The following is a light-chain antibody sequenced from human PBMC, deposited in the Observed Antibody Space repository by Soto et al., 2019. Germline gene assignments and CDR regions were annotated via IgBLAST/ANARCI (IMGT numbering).Light chain of an antibody. CDR2: GAS. CDR3: QQYGSSPPLT. J-gene: IGKJ4*01. Sequence: EIVLTQSPGTLSLSPGERATLSCRASQSVSSSLAWYAQKPGQAPRLLIYGASSRANGIPDRFSGSGSGTDLTLTISRLEPEDFAVYYGQQYGSSPPLTFGGGTKVDIK. V-gene: IGKV3-20*01. CDR1: QSVSSS.